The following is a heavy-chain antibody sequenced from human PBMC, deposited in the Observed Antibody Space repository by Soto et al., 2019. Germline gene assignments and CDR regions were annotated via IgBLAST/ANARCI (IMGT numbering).Heavy chain of an antibody. CDR3: ARDTTDYGDSRWYGWFDP. J-gene: IGHJ5*02. V-gene: IGHV3-7*01. D-gene: IGHD4-17*01. CDR1: GFTFSSYW. Sequence: EVQLVESGGGLVQPGGSLRLSCAASGFTFSSYWMSWVRQAPGKGLEWVANIKQDGSEKYYVDSVKGRFTISRDNAKKSLYLQMNSLRAEDTAVYYCARDTTDYGDSRWYGWFDPWGQGTLVTGSS. CDR2: IKQDGSEK.